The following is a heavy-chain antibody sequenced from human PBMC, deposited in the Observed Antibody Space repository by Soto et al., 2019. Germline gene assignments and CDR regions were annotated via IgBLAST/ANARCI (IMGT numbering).Heavy chain of an antibody. CDR2: TRNKANSYTT. D-gene: IGHD2-8*01. Sequence: QPGGSLRLSCAASGFTFSSYSMNWVRQAPGKGLEWVGRTRNKANSYTTEYAASVKGRFTISRDDSKNSLYLQMNSLKTEDTAVNYCARWCYLWGQGTLVTVSS. V-gene: IGHV3-72*01. CDR1: GFTFSSYS. J-gene: IGHJ5*02. CDR3: ARWCYL.